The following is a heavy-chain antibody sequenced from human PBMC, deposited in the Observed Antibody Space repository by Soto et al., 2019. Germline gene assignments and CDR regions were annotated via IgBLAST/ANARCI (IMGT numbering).Heavy chain of an antibody. Sequence: QDQLVQSGVEVKKPGASVKVSCKASGYSFTNYGITWVRQAPGQGFEWMGWISAYNGNTNYAQTFQGRVTLTTDASTSTAYLELRSLRSDDTAVYYCARDRGVAPPVAGNTHYYYYMDVWGKVTTVTVSS. J-gene: IGHJ6*03. V-gene: IGHV1-18*01. D-gene: IGHD6-19*01. CDR2: ISAYNGNT. CDR1: GYSFTNYG. CDR3: ARDRGVAPPVAGNTHYYYYMDV.